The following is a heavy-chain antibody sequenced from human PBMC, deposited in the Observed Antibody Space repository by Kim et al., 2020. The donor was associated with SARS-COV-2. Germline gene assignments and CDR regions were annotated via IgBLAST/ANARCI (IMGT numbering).Heavy chain of an antibody. Sequence: GGSLRLSCAASGFTLRSYWINWVRQAPGKGLVWVSRIGGDGISTHYADSVKGRFTVSRDNDDNTVYLQMNSLRADDTAVCYCARGMFKTGFDVWGQWTTVTVSS. V-gene: IGHV3-74*01. CDR3: ARGMFKTGFDV. CDR2: IGGDGIST. D-gene: IGHD3-10*02. J-gene: IGHJ6*02. CDR1: GFTLRSYW.